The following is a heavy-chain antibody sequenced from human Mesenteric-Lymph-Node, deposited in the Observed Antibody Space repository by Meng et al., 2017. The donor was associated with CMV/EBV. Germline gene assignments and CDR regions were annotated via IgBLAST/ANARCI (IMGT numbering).Heavy chain of an antibody. CDR1: GGSISSSSYY. Sequence: PETLSLTCTVSGGSISSSSYYWGWIRQPPGKGLEWIGSIYYSGSTYYNPSLKSRVTISGDTSKNQFSLKLSSVTAADTAVYYCASDRGSWGSSPLFDYWGQGTLVTVSS. CDR2: IYYSGST. V-gene: IGHV4-39*07. CDR3: ASDRGSWGSSPLFDY. D-gene: IGHD6-6*01. J-gene: IGHJ4*02.